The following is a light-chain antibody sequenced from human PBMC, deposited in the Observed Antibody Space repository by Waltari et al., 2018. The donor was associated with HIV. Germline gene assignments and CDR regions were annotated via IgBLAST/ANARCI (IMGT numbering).Light chain of an antibody. CDR2: GAS. V-gene: IGKV3-20*01. CDR1: QSVSSSY. CDR3: QHYGSSPLT. J-gene: IGKJ4*01. Sequence: EIVLTQSPGTLSLSAGERATLSCRASQSVSSSYLAWYQQRPGQAPRLLIYGASTRATGIPDRFSGSGSGTDFTLTISRLEPEDFAVYYCQHYGSSPLTFGGGTKVELK.